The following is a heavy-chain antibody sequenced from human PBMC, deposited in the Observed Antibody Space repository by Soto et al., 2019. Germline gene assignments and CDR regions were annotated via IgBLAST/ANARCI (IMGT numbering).Heavy chain of an antibody. V-gene: IGHV4-39*01. CDR2: IYYSGST. CDR3: AKGYCSSTSCYEVRRYYYYYMDV. J-gene: IGHJ6*03. D-gene: IGHD2-2*01. Sequence: SETLSLTCTVSGGSISSSSYYWGWIRQPPGKGLEWIGSIYYSGSTYYNPSLKSRVTISVDTSKNQFSLKLSSVTAADTAVYYCAKGYCSSTSCYEVRRYYYYYMDVWGKGTTVTVSS. CDR1: GGSISSSSYY.